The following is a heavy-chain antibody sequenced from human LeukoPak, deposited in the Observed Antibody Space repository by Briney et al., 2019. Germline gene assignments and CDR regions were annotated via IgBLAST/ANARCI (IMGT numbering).Heavy chain of an antibody. V-gene: IGHV1-8*01. J-gene: IGHJ4*02. CDR1: GYTLTSYD. CDR2: MNPNSGRT. CDR3: TRETSSRYFDY. Sequence: ASVKVSCKASGYTLTSYDINWVRQATGQGLEWMGWMNPNSGRTGYAQNFQGRITITRNTSISTAYLELSSLRSDDTAVYYCTRETSSRYFDYWGQGTLVTVSS.